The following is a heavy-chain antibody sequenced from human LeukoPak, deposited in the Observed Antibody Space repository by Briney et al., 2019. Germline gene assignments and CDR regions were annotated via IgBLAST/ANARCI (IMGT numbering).Heavy chain of an antibody. CDR3: ATLNIVVVPAARGNYYYTDV. J-gene: IGHJ6*03. CDR1: GYTLTELS. D-gene: IGHD2-2*01. CDR2: FDPEDGET. Sequence: ASVKVSCKVSGYTLTELSMHWVRQAPGKGLEWMGGFDPEDGETIYAQKFQGRVTMTEDTSTDTAYMELSSLRSEDTAVYYCATLNIVVVPAARGNYYYTDVWGKGTTVTVSS. V-gene: IGHV1-24*01.